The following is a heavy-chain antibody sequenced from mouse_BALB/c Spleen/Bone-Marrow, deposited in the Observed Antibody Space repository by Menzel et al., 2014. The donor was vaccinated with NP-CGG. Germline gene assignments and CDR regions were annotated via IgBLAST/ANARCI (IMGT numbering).Heavy chain of an antibody. Sequence: VQLQQSAGALARPGASVKMSCKASGYTFTSNTIQWVKQRPGQGLEWIGYINPTRGYTDYNQKFKDKTTLTADKSSSTAYMQLSSLTSEDSAVYYCAREATYYAYFDYWGQGTILTVSS. D-gene: IGHD1-1*01. CDR1: GYTFTSNT. CDR3: AREATYYAYFDY. CDR2: INPTRGYT. V-gene: IGHV1-4*02. J-gene: IGHJ2*01.